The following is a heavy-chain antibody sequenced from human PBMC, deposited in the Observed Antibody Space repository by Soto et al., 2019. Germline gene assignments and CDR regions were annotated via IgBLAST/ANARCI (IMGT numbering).Heavy chain of an antibody. Sequence: VHLVESGGGLVQSGGSLRLSCAASGFTFSSYWIHWVRQAPGKGLVWVSRIKGDEISTNYADSVKGRFTISRDNAKDTVFLQMSDLRAEDTAVYYCARGALGSYYNDYWGQGILVTVSS. CDR3: ARGALGSYYNDY. D-gene: IGHD3-10*01. CDR1: GFTFSSYW. CDR2: IKGDEIST. J-gene: IGHJ4*02. V-gene: IGHV3-74*01.